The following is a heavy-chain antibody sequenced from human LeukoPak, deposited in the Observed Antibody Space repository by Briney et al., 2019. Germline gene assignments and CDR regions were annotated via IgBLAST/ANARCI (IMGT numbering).Heavy chain of an antibody. CDR1: GFTFSNYA. D-gene: IGHD6-13*01. J-gene: IGHJ4*02. Sequence: GGSLRLSCAASGFTFSNYAINWVRQAPGKGLEWVSAISGSGSGTYYADSVKGRFTISRDNSKNTLYLQMNSLRAEDTAVYYCAKDPSSIAAAGTKYYWGQGTLVTVSS. CDR3: AKDPSSIAAAGTKYY. V-gene: IGHV3-23*01. CDR2: ISGSGSGT.